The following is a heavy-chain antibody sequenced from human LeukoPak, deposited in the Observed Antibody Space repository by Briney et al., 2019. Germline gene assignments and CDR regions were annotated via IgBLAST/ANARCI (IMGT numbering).Heavy chain of an antibody. D-gene: IGHD3-22*01. CDR3: ARRSSGYSLGAFDI. J-gene: IGHJ3*02. Sequence: ASVKVSCKASGYTFTSYGISWVRQAPGQGLEWMGWISAYNGNTNYAQKLQGRVTMTTDTSTSTAYMELRSLRSDDTAVYYCARRSSGYSLGAFDIWGQGTMVTVSS. CDR1: GYTFTSYG. V-gene: IGHV1-18*01. CDR2: ISAYNGNT.